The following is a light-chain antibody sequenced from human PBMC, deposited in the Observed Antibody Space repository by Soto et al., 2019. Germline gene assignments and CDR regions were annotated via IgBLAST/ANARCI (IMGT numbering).Light chain of an antibody. CDR2: DDS. J-gene: IGLJ2*01. V-gene: IGLV3-21*02. Sequence: SYELTQPPSVSVAPGQTARISCGGNNIGSKRVHWYQQKAGQAPVVVVYDDSGRPSGIPERFSGSNSGHTATLTISGVEAGDEADYYCQVWNSADDHVLFGGGTKLTVL. CDR1: NIGSKR. CDR3: QVWNSADDHVL.